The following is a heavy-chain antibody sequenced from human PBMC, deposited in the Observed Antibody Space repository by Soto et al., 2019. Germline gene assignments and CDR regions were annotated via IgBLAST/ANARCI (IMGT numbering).Heavy chain of an antibody. D-gene: IGHD3-16*01. CDR2: IYYSGST. V-gene: IGHV4-59*08. J-gene: IGHJ3*01. Sequence: QVQLQESGPGLVKPSETLSLTCTFSGGSISSYYWSWILQPPGKGLEWIGYIYYSGSTNYNPSLKSRVTISVDTSKNQFSLKLSSVTDADTAVYYCARWGRRAAVWGQGTMVTVSS. CDR1: GGSISSYY. CDR3: ARWGRRAAV.